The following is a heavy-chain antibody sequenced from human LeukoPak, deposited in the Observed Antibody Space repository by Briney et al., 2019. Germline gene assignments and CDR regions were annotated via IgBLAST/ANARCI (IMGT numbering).Heavy chain of an antibody. V-gene: IGHV4-34*01. CDR1: GGSFSGYY. J-gene: IGHJ6*02. CDR3: ARSSPYYYYGMDV. Sequence: SETLSLTCAVYGGSFSGYYWSWIRQPPGKGLEWIGEINHSGSTNYNPSLKSRVTISVDTSKNQFSLKLSSVTAADTAVYYCARSSPYYYYGMDVWGQGTTVTVSS. CDR2: INHSGST.